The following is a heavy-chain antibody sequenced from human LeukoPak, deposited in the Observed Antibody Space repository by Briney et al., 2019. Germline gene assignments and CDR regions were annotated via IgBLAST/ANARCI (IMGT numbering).Heavy chain of an antibody. Sequence: SEALSLTCTVSGGSISSGGYYWSWIRQPPGKGLEWIAYIYHSGSTYYNPSLKSRVTISVDRSKNQFSLKLSSVTAADTAVYYCARARGQIAAAGTLDYWGQGTLVTVSS. D-gene: IGHD6-13*01. V-gene: IGHV4-30-2*01. J-gene: IGHJ4*02. CDR1: GGSISSGGYY. CDR3: ARARGQIAAAGTLDY. CDR2: IYHSGST.